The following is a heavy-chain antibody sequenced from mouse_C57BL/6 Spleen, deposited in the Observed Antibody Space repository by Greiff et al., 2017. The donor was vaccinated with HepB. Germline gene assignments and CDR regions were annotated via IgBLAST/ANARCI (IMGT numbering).Heavy chain of an antibody. V-gene: IGHV1-72*01. J-gene: IGHJ4*01. CDR2: IDPNSGGT. CDR3: ARGGWLLPAMDY. Sequence: QVHVKQSGAELVKPGASVKLSCKASGYTFTSYWMHWVKQRPGRGLEWIGRIDPNSGGTKYNEKFKSKATLTVDKPTSTAYMQLSSLTSEDSAVYYCARGGWLLPAMDYWGQGTSVTVSS. CDR1: GYTFTSYW. D-gene: IGHD2-3*01.